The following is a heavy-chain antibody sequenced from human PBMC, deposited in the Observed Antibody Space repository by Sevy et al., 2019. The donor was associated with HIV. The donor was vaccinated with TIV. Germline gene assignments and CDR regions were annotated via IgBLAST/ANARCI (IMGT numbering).Heavy chain of an antibody. J-gene: IGHJ5*02. CDR2: INPDGIEK. CDR3: ARVFGQWLVWGTQKLYKWFDP. CDR1: GFTFSSYW. Sequence: GGSLRLSCAASGFTFSSYWLTWVRQAPGKGLEWVANINPDGIEKDYVDSVKGRFTVSRDNAKNSLYLQMNSLRDEDTALYFCARVFGQWLVWGTQKLYKWFDPWGQGSLVTVS. V-gene: IGHV3-7*01. D-gene: IGHD6-19*01.